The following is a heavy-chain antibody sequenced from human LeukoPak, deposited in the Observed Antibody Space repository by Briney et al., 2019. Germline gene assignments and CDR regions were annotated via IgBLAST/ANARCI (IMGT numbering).Heavy chain of an antibody. CDR2: ITGSGGDR. V-gene: IGHV3-23*01. D-gene: IGHD3-16*01. J-gene: IGHJ5*02. CDR1: SSSSYY. Sequence: SSSSYYWGWIRQPPGKGLEWVSGITGSGGDRYYADSVKGRFTISRDNSKNTLYLQMNSLRAEDTAVYYCAKDDNYIRFLSWGQGTLVTVSS. CDR3: AKDDNYIRFLS.